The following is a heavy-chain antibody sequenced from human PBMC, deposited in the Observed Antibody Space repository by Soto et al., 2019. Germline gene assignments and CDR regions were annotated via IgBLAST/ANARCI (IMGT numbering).Heavy chain of an antibody. CDR1: GFTFSSYG. Sequence: GGSLRLSCAASGFTFSSYGMHWVRQAPGKGLEWVAVISYDGSNKYYADSVKGRFTISRDNSKNTLYLQMNSLRAEDKAVYYCAKDGLPSGYDSSGYYMIQDAFDIWGQGTMVTV. J-gene: IGHJ3*02. CDR3: AKDGLPSGYDSSGYYMIQDAFDI. D-gene: IGHD3-22*01. V-gene: IGHV3-30*18. CDR2: ISYDGSNK.